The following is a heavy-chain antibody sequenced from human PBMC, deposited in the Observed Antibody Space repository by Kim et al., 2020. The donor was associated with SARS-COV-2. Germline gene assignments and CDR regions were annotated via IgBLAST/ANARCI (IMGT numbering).Heavy chain of an antibody. CDR3: AREIGSDYYYGIAFDI. CDR1: GYTFTSYA. J-gene: IGHJ3*02. CDR2: INAGNGHT. D-gene: IGHD3-22*01. Sequence: ASVKVSCKASGYTFTSYAMHWVRQAPGQRLEWMGWINAGNGHTQYSQRFQGRVTITRDTSASTAYMELSSLRSEDTAVYYCAREIGSDYYYGIAFDIWGQGTMVTVSS. V-gene: IGHV1-3*01.